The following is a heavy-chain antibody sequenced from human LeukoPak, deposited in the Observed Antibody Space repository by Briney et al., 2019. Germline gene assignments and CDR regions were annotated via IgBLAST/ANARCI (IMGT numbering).Heavy chain of an antibody. CDR3: ARKLRLGGNWFDP. V-gene: IGHV1-69*13. CDR2: IIPISGTT. D-gene: IGHD1-26*01. J-gene: IGHJ5*02. CDR1: SGNVTSYA. Sequence: ASVKVSCKTSSGNVTSYAITWVRQAPGQGLEWMGKIIPISGTTNYAQKFQGRVTFTADESTSTAYMELSSLRSEDTALYYCARKLRLGGNWFDPWGQGTLVTVSS.